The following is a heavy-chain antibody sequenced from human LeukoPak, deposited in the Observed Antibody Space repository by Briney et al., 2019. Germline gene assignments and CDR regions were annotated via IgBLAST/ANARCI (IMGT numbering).Heavy chain of an antibody. CDR1: GGSISTYY. V-gene: IGHV4-4*09. CDR3: ARQKCTSTSCLTKNAFDI. Sequence: PSETLSLTCTVSGGSISTYYWTWLRRPPGKGLEWIGYIYTSGSTNYNPSLKSRVTISVDTSKNQFSLDLSSVTAADTAVYYCARQKCTSTSCLTKNAFDIWGQGTMVTVSS. J-gene: IGHJ3*02. D-gene: IGHD2-2*01. CDR2: IYTSGST.